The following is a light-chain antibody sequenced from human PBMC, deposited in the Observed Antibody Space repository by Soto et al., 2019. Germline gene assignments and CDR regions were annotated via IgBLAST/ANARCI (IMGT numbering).Light chain of an antibody. J-gene: IGKJ1*01. V-gene: IGKV1-5*03. Sequence: DIQMTQSPSTLSASVGDRVTITCRASQSISSWLAWYQQKPGKAPKLLIYKASSLESGVPSKFSGSGSGTEFTLTISSLQPDDFAPYYCPPYNSYWTFGQGTKVEIK. CDR1: QSISSW. CDR3: PPYNSYWT. CDR2: KAS.